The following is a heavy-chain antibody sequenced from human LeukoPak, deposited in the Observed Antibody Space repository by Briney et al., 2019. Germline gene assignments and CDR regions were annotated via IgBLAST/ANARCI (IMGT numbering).Heavy chain of an antibody. V-gene: IGHV3-23*01. D-gene: IGHD3-3*01. J-gene: IGHJ3*02. CDR1: GFTFSSYA. Sequence: GGSLRLSCAASGFTFSSYAMSWVRQAPGKGLEWVSAISGSGGSTYYADSVKGRFTISRDNSKNTLYLQMNSLRAEDTAAYYCASARERSRFTFDIWGQGTMVTVSS. CDR2: ISGSGGST. CDR3: ASARERSRFTFDI.